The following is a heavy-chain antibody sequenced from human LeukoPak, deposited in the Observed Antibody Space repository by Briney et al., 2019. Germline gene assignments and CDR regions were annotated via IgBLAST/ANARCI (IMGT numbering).Heavy chain of an antibody. CDR1: GYTLTELS. D-gene: IGHD3-9*01. J-gene: IGHJ6*02. V-gene: IGHV1-24*01. CDR3: ATSPSFPPRFDWLLNYGMDV. CDR2: FDPEDGET. Sequence: ASVKVSCKVSGYTLTELSMHWVRQAPGKGLEWMGGFDPEDGETIYAQKFQGRVTMTEDTSTDTAYMELSSLRSEDTAVYYCATSPSFPPRFDWLLNYGMDVWGQGTTVTVSS.